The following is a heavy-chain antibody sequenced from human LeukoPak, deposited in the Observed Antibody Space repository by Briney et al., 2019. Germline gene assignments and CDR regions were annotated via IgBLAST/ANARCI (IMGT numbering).Heavy chain of an antibody. V-gene: IGHV3-23*01. Sequence: GGSLRLSCAASGFTFDTHAMTWVRQAPGKGLEYVSLVSGSGDITYYAHSLKDRFTISRDNSKTTLYLQMHSLRAEDTAMYYCAARPGDLAVPFDYWGQGTLVIVSS. D-gene: IGHD3-10*01. J-gene: IGHJ4*02. CDR3: AARPGDLAVPFDY. CDR2: VSGSGDIT. CDR1: GFTFDTHA.